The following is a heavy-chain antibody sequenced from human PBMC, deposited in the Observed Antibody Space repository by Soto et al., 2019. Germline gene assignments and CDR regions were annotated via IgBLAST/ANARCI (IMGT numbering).Heavy chain of an antibody. CDR2: FIPIFGTA. D-gene: IGHD2-2*01. J-gene: IGHJ6*02. CDR3: ARHVPAAGYYYGMAV. Sequence: QVQLVQSGAEVKKPGSSVKVSCKASGGTFSSYAISWVRQAPGQGLEWMGGFIPIFGTANYAQKFQGRVTVAADESASTADMELSSLGSEDTAVYYCARHVPAAGYYYGMAVWGQGTTVTVSS. CDR1: GGTFSSYA. V-gene: IGHV1-69*12.